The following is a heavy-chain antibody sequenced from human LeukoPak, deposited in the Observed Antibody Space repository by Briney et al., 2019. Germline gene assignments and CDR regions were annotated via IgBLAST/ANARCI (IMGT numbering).Heavy chain of an antibody. J-gene: IGHJ4*02. Sequence: GGSLRLSCAASGFIFSNYWMSWVRQAPGKGLEWVASINQDGSEKYYADSVKGRFTISRDNAKNSLFLQVNSLRAEDTAVYYCARDGVYYDSSGLDYWGQGTLVTVSS. CDR3: ARDGVYYDSSGLDY. D-gene: IGHD3-22*01. CDR2: INQDGSEK. CDR1: GFIFSNYW. V-gene: IGHV3-7*01.